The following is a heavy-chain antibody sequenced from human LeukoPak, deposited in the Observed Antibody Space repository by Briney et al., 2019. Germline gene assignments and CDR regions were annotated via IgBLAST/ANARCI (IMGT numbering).Heavy chain of an antibody. CDR1: GYTFTGYY. CDR3: ARIYYYDSSGYRDY. V-gene: IGHV1-2*02. CDR2: INPNSGGT. D-gene: IGHD3-22*01. Sequence: ASVKVSCKASGYTFTGYYMHWVRQAPGQGLEWMGWINPNSGGTNYAQKFQGRVTMTRDTSISTAYMELSRLRSDDTAVYYCARIYYYDSSGYRDYWGQGTLVTVSS. J-gene: IGHJ4*02.